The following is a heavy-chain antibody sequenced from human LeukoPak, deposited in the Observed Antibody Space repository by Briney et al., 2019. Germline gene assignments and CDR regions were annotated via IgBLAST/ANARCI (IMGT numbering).Heavy chain of an antibody. CDR1: GFTFSSYG. J-gene: IGHJ4*02. CDR3: AKDRVPWHYDILSSYFDY. D-gene: IGHD3-9*01. Sequence: PGGSLRLSCAASGFTFSSYGMHWVRQAPGKGLVWVAFIRYDGSNKYYADSVKGRFTISRDNSKNTLYLQMNSLRAEDTAVYYCAKDRVPWHYDILSSYFDYWGQGTLVTVSS. CDR2: IRYDGSNK. V-gene: IGHV3-30*02.